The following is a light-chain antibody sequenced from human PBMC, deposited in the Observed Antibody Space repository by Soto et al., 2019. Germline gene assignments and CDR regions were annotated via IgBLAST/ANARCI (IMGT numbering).Light chain of an antibody. CDR1: QSVSSSY. CDR2: GTS. V-gene: IGKV3-20*01. J-gene: IGKJ1*01. CDR3: QKYGNCWT. Sequence: ELVLTQSPGTLYLSPGERATLSCRASQSVSSSYLAWYQQKPGQAPRLLIYGTSSRATGIPDRFSGSGSGTDFTLTITRLEPEDFAVYYCQKYGNCWTFGQGTKVDIK.